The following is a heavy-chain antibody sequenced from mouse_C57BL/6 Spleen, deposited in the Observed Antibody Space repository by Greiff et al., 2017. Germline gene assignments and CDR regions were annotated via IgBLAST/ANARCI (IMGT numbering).Heavy chain of an antibody. Sequence: VQLQQPGAELVRPGSSVTLSCKASGYSFTSYWMHWVKQRPIQGLEWIGNIDPSDSETQYNQKFKDKATLTVDKSSSTAYMQLSSLTSEDSAVYYCARMGGNSFAYWGQGTLVTVSA. CDR3: ARMGGNSFAY. J-gene: IGHJ3*01. D-gene: IGHD2-1*01. CDR2: IDPSDSET. V-gene: IGHV1-52*01. CDR1: GYSFTSYW.